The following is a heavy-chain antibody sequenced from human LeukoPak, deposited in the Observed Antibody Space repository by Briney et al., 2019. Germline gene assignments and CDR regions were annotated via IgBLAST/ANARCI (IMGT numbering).Heavy chain of an antibody. V-gene: IGHV4-34*01. J-gene: IGHJ4*02. D-gene: IGHD2-15*01. CDR1: GGSFSGYY. CDR2: INHSGST. CDR3: ARVVVALHRDYFDY. Sequence: SETLSLTCAVYGGSFSGYYWSWIRQPPGKGLEWIGEINHSGSTNYNPSLKSRVTISVDTSKNQFSLKLSSVTAADTAVYYCARVVVALHRDYFDYWGQGTLVTVSS.